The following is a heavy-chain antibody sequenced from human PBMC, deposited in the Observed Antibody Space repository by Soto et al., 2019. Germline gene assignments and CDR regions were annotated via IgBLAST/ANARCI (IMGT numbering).Heavy chain of an antibody. CDR3: ARHSLALRKNNWFDP. CDR1: GDSLIGSDFY. J-gene: IGHJ5*02. V-gene: IGHV4-39*01. D-gene: IGHD2-15*01. CDR2: IFYLGSS. Sequence: SETLSLTCTVSGDSLIGSDFYWGWVRQPPGKGLDWIGSIFYLGSSYYNPSLKSRVTMSVDTSKNQFSLRLRSVTAADTVLYFCARHSLALRKNNWFDPWGQGMVFTVS.